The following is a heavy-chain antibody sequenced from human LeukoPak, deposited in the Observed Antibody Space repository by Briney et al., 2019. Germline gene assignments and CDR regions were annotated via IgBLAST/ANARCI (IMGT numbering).Heavy chain of an antibody. J-gene: IGHJ4*02. Sequence: GGSLRLSCAASGFTFSSYSMNRVRQAPGKGLEWVSSISSSSSYIYYADSVKGRFTISRDNAKNSLYLQMNSLRAEDTAVYYCARADRYCSSTSCYAGPDYWGQGTLVTVSS. CDR1: GFTFSSYS. V-gene: IGHV3-21*01. D-gene: IGHD2-2*01. CDR2: ISSSSSYI. CDR3: ARADRYCSSTSCYAGPDY.